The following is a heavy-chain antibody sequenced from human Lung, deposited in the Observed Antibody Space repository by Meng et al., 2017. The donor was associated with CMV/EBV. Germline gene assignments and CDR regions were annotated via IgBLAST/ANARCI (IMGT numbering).Heavy chain of an antibody. CDR3: AKSSDNGWSS. Sequence: VQLVQSGAEVKRPGASVKISCQASGYTFSGFYMNWARHAPGHGLEWLGRVNPVSDDTHYAQKFVGRLTVTRGATINTAFMELTSLRPDDTAVYYCAKSSDNGWSSWGPGTLVTVSS. CDR2: VNPVSDDT. D-gene: IGHD6-19*01. CDR1: GYTFSGFY. V-gene: IGHV1-2*06. J-gene: IGHJ4*01.